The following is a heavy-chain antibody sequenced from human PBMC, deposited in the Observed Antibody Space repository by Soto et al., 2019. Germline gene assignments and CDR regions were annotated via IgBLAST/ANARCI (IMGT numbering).Heavy chain of an antibody. V-gene: IGHV3-11*01. CDR2: ISSSGGTI. Sequence: PGGSLRLSCGASGFTFSDDYMSWIRQAPGKGLEWVSYISSSGGTIYYADSVKGRFTISRDNAKNSLFLQMNSLRADETAVYYCARESSPRDPWLDYWGQGTLVTVSS. J-gene: IGHJ4*02. CDR3: ARESSPRDPWLDY. CDR1: GFTFSDDY. D-gene: IGHD5-18*01.